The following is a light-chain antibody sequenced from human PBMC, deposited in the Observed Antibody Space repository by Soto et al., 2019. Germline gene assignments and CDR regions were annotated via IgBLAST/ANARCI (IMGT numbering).Light chain of an antibody. CDR1: QSVSSSA. J-gene: IGKJ1*01. V-gene: IGKV3-20*01. Sequence: EIVLTQSPGTLSLSPGERATLSCRASQSVSSSALAWYQQKPGQAPRRLIYGASSRATGIPDRFSGSGSGTEFPXARPRLGPEDLAVDYCQYYGTSPQTFGQGTKVDIK. CDR2: GAS. CDR3: QYYGTSPQT.